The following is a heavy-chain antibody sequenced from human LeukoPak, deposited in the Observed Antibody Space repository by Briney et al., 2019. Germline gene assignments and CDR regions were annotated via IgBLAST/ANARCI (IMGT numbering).Heavy chain of an antibody. J-gene: IGHJ4*02. V-gene: IGHV3-30*02. CDR1: GFTFSSYG. CDR3: AKDEYSSGWYEDYFDY. D-gene: IGHD6-19*01. CDR2: IRYDGSNK. Sequence: GGSLRLSCAASGFTFSSYGMHWVRQAPGKGLEWVAFIRYDGSNKYYADSVKGRFTISRDNSKNTLYLQMNSLRAEDTAVYYCAKDEYSSGWYEDYFDYWGQGTLVTVSS.